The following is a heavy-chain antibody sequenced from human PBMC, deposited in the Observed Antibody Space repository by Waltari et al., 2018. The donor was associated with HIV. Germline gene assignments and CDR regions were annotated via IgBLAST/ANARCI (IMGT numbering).Heavy chain of an antibody. J-gene: IGHJ4*02. CDR3: AKPGDYYDSSGPDY. CDR1: GFTFSSYG. D-gene: IGHD3-22*01. CDR2: IRYDGSNK. V-gene: IGHV3-30*02. Sequence: QVQLVESGGGVVQPGGSLRLSCAASGFTFSSYGMHWVRQAPGKGLEGVAFIRYDGSNKYYADSVKGRFTISRDNSKNTLYLQMNSLRAEDTAVYYCAKPGDYYDSSGPDYWGQGTLVTVSS.